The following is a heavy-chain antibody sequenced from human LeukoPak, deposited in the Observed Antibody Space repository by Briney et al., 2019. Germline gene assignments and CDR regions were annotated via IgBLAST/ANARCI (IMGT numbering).Heavy chain of an antibody. V-gene: IGHV4-39*01. CDR2: FYYRGVT. CDR3: ARPVGSTLVAHYLDY. CDR1: GGSISSSSYF. J-gene: IGHJ4*02. Sequence: PSETLSLTCTVSGGSISSSSYFWGWIRQPPGKGLEWLGSFYYRGVTYYNPSLKSRVIISVDMSKNQFSLSLSSMTAADTATYYCARPVGSTLVAHYLDYWGQGTLVTVSS. D-gene: IGHD5-12*01.